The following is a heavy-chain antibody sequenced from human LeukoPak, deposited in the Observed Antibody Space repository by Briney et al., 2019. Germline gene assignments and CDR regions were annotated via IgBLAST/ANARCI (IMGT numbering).Heavy chain of an antibody. Sequence: GGSLRLSCAASGFTFSSYAMSWVRQAPGKGLEWVSAISGSGGSTYYADSVKGRFTISRDNSKNTLYLQMNSLRAEDTAVYYCAKGPHYYDSSGSPFDYWGQGTLVTVSS. V-gene: IGHV3-23*01. D-gene: IGHD3-22*01. CDR3: AKGPHYYDSSGSPFDY. CDR1: GFTFSSYA. J-gene: IGHJ4*02. CDR2: ISGSGGST.